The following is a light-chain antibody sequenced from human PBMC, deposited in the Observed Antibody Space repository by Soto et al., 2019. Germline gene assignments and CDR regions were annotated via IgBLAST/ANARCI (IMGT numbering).Light chain of an antibody. CDR2: GVS. CDR1: QSVNTKY. Sequence: EIVLTQSPGTLSLSPGERATLSCRASQSVNTKYLAWYQQKPGQAPRLLISGVSSRATGIPDRFSGSGSGTDFILTISRVEPDDFATYYCQQYNSYSTFGQGTKLEIK. V-gene: IGKV3-20*01. J-gene: IGKJ2*01. CDR3: QQYNSYST.